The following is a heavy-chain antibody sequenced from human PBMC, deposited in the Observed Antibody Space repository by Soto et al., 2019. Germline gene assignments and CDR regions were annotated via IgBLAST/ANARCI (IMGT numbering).Heavy chain of an antibody. CDR3: ARGFDLQYGMDV. CDR1: GFTLSTYS. Sequence: EVQLVESGGGLIQRGGSLRLSCAASGFTLSTYSLNWVRQAPRKGLEWLSYISGSSNIIYYADSVKGRFTISRDNAKNSLYLQMNSLRDEVTAVYFCARGFDLQYGMDVWGQGTTVTVSS. D-gene: IGHD3-10*01. J-gene: IGHJ6*02. V-gene: IGHV3-48*02. CDR2: ISGSSNII.